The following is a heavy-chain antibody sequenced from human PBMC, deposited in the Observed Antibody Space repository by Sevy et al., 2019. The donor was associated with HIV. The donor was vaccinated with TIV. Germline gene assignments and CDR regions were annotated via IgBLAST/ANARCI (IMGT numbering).Heavy chain of an antibody. CDR3: AKGFYGAFDP. CDR1: GGPMTTYY. CDR2: VYYSGST. J-gene: IGHJ5*02. Sequence: SETLSLTCTISGGPMTTYYWSWLRQPPGKGLEWIGYVYYSGSTNYNPSLKSRVTISVDTSKNQFSLKLTSVTAADTAVYYCAKGFYGAFDPWGQGTMVTVSS. D-gene: IGHD4-17*01. V-gene: IGHV4-59*03.